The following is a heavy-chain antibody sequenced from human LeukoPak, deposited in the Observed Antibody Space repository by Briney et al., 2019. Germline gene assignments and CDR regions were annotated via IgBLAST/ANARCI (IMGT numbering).Heavy chain of an antibody. Sequence: SETLSLTCAVSGGSISSSDWWSWVRPPPGKGLEWIGEIYHSGTTNYNPSLKSRVTISVDKSKNQISLKLNSVTAADTAVYYCARDPKYQLLGGMDVWGKGTTVTVSS. CDR3: ARDPKYQLLGGMDV. V-gene: IGHV4-4*02. CDR1: GGSISSSDW. J-gene: IGHJ6*04. CDR2: IYHSGTT. D-gene: IGHD2-2*01.